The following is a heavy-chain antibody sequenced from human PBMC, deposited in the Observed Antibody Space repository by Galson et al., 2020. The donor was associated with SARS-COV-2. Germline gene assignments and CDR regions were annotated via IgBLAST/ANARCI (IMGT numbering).Heavy chain of an antibody. D-gene: IGHD5-12*01. CDR1: GGTFSSYA. CDR2: IVPIFGTV. CDR3: ARGRGGYNSFYYSYYYMDV. V-gene: IGHV1-69*13. J-gene: IGHJ6*03. Sequence: ASVKVSCKASGGTFSSYAVSWVRQAPGQGLEWMGGIVPIFGTVNYAQNFQGRVQITADESTSTAYMELNSLRSEDTAVYYCARGRGGYNSFYYSYYYMDVWGKGTTVTVSS.